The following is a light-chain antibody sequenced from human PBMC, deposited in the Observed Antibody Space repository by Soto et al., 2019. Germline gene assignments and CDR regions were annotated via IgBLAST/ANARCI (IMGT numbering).Light chain of an antibody. Sequence: DIQMTQSPSSLSASVGDRVTITCRASQGISNSLAWYQQEPGKVPKLLIYDASTLQSGVSSRFSGSGSGTEFTHTISSLQPEDVATSYCQKYDSAPEAFGQGTKVEIK. V-gene: IGKV1-27*01. J-gene: IGKJ1*01. CDR3: QKYDSAPEA. CDR1: QGISNS. CDR2: DAS.